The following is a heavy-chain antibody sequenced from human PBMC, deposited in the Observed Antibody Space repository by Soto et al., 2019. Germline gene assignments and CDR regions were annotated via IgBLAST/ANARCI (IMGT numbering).Heavy chain of an antibody. J-gene: IGHJ6*02. Sequence: ASVKVSCKASGYTFTGYYMHWVRQAPGQGLEWMGWINPNSGGTNYAQKFQGWVTMTRDTSISTAYMELSRLRSDDTAVYYCAREGEFGAQYSSRVVQGSGAYGMDVWG. D-gene: IGHD6-13*01. CDR2: INPNSGGT. CDR1: GYTFTGYY. CDR3: AREGEFGAQYSSRVVQGSGAYGMDV. V-gene: IGHV1-2*04.